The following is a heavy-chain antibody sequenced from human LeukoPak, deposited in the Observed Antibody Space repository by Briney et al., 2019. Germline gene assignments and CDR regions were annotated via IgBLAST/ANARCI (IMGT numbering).Heavy chain of an antibody. CDR3: ARVRQQLVDFDY. D-gene: IGHD6-13*01. J-gene: IGHJ4*02. CDR2: TNPNSGGT. V-gene: IGHV1-2*02. CDR1: GYTFTGYY. Sequence: ASVKVSCKASGYTFTGYYMHWVRQAPGQGLEWMGWTNPNSGGTNYAQKFQGRVTMTRDTSISTAYMELGRLRSDDTAVYYCARVRQQLVDFDYWGQGTLVTVSS.